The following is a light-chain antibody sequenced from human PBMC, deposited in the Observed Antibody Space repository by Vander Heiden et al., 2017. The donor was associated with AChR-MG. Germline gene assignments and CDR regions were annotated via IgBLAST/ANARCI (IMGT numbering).Light chain of an antibody. CDR2: GAS. Sequence: IVVTQSPATLSVSPGERATLSCRASQSVSSNLAWYQQKPGQAPMLLIYGASTRATDIPARFSGSGSGTEFTLTISSLQSEDFAVYYCQQYSNWPLTFGGGTKVEIK. CDR3: QQYSNWPLT. CDR1: QSVSSN. J-gene: IGKJ4*01. V-gene: IGKV3-15*01.